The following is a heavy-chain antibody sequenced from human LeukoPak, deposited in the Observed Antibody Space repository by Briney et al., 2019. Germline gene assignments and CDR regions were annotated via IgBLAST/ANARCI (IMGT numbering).Heavy chain of an antibody. CDR1: GYTFTSYY. D-gene: IGHD6-19*01. J-gene: IGHJ4*02. V-gene: IGHV1-46*01. CDR3: ARARRLLPGIAVADGDY. Sequence: ASVKVSCKASGYTFTSYYIHWVRQAPGQGLEWMGIINPSGGSTSYAQKFQGRVTMTRDTSTSTVYMELSSLRSEDTAVYYCARARRLLPGIAVADGDYWGQGTLVTVSS. CDR2: INPSGGST.